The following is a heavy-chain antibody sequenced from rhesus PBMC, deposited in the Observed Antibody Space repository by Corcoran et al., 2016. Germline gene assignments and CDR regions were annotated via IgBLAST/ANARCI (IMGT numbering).Heavy chain of an antibody. CDR2: INPSNGDA. J-gene: IGHJ2*01. CDR3: ARVTYNHAPYGFDL. Sequence: QVHLVQSGAEVKKPGASVKLSCKASGYTFSGNYINWLRQAPGQVLEGMGMINPSNGDAGYAQKFQGRVTMTRDTSTSTVYMDLNSLKSDDTAVYYCARVTYNHAPYGFDLWGPGTPITISS. V-gene: IGHV1S9*01. CDR1: GYTFSGNY. D-gene: IGHD4-29*01.